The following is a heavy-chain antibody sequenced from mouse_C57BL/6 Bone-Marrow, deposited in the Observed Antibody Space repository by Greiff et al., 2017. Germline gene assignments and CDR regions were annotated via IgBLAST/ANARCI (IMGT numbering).Heavy chain of an antibody. CDR3: ARRGIWYFDV. V-gene: IGHV1-64*01. CDR1: GYTFTSYW. J-gene: IGHJ1*03. Sequence: QVQLQQSGAELVKPGASVKLSCKASGYTFTSYWMPWVKQRPGQGLEWIGMIHPNSGSTNYNEKFKSKATLTVDKSSSTAYMQLSSLTSEDSAVYYCARRGIWYFDVWGKGTTLTVSS. CDR2: IHPNSGST.